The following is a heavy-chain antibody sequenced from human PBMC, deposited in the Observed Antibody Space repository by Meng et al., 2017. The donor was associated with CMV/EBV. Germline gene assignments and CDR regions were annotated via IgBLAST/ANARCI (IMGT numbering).Heavy chain of an antibody. Sequence: VSGGSVRTGSYYWSWIRQRPGKGLDWIGYTYYSASTTYTPSLKSRVTISVDTSKNQFSLKLSSVTAADTAVYYCARGSGSGNWFDPWGQGTLVTVSS. CDR3: ARGSGSGNWFDP. J-gene: IGHJ5*02. D-gene: IGHD1-26*01. CDR2: TYYSAST. V-gene: IGHV4-61*01. CDR1: GGSVRTGSYY.